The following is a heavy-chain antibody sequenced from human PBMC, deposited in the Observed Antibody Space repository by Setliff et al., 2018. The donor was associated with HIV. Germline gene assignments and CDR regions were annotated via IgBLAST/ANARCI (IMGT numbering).Heavy chain of an antibody. J-gene: IGHJ5*01. CDR1: GFTFSGSD. Sequence: GWSLRLSCEASGFTFSGSDMNWVRLVPGKGLEWVSYIDSGSETKYYAHSVKGRFSISRDNSRNALFLQMNNLGVDDTAVYYCAREGSSGYTGWFDSWGQGTQVTVSS. V-gene: IGHV3-48*04. CDR3: AREGSSGYTGWFDS. CDR2: IDSGSETK. D-gene: IGHD3-22*01.